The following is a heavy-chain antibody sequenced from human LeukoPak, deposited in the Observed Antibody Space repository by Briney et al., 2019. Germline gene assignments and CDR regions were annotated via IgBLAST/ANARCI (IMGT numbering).Heavy chain of an antibody. CDR1: GFTFSSYA. J-gene: IGHJ4*02. V-gene: IGHV3-30-3*01. Sequence: GGSLRLSCAASGFTFSSYAMHWVRQAPGKGLEWVAVISYDGSNKYYADSVKGRFTISRDNSKNTLYLQMNSLRAEDTAVHYCARVVLRYFDLADYWGQGTLVTVSS. CDR2: ISYDGSNK. D-gene: IGHD3-9*01. CDR3: ARVVLRYFDLADY.